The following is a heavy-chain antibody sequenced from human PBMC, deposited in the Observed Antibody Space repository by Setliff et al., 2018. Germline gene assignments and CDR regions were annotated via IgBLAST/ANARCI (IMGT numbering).Heavy chain of an antibody. CDR2: INPGGGSA. Sequence: RASVKVSCKATGYTLSRHYMHWVRQAPGQGLEWMGIINPGGGSASIVEKFQGRVTMTGDTSTSTVYLDLSGLTSEDTAVYYCGRAGVAAADRKGLLDHWGQGTLVTVSS. CDR3: GRAGVAAADRKGLLDH. CDR1: GYTLSRHY. V-gene: IGHV1-46*01. D-gene: IGHD6-13*01. J-gene: IGHJ4*02.